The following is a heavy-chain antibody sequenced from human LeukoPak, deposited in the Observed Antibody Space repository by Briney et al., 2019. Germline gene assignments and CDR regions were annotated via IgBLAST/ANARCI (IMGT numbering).Heavy chain of an antibody. CDR2: IYSGGST. V-gene: IGHV3-53*01. D-gene: IGHD5-24*01. J-gene: IGHJ4*02. CDR1: GFTVSSNY. CDR3: ARVGEKAFHLWPEIDY. Sequence: PGGSLRLSCAASGFTVSSNYMSWVRQAPGKGLEWVSVIYSGGSTYYADSVKGRFTISRDSSKNTLYLQMNSLRTEDTAVYYCARVGEKAFHLWPEIDYWGQGTLVTVSS.